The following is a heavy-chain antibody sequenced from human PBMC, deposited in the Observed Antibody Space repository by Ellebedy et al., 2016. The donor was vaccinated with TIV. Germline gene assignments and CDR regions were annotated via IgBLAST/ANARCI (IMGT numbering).Heavy chain of an antibody. CDR2: ISSDGRDK. J-gene: IGHJ5*02. Sequence: PGGSLRLSCAASGFVLRPYVMHWVRQAPGKGLEWVALISSDGRDKYYADSVRGRFTISRDNSKNSLYLQITNVRTEDTAIYYCAKQGYYYDSRGTNWFDPWGQGALVTVSS. V-gene: IGHV3-30-3*01. D-gene: IGHD3-22*01. CDR3: AKQGYYYDSRGTNWFDP. CDR1: GFVLRPYV.